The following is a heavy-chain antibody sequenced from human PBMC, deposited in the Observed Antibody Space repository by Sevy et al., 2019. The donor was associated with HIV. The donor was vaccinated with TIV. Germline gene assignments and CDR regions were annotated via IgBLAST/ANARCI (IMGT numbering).Heavy chain of an antibody. Sequence: GGSLRLSCAASGFTFTSYAMSWVRHAPGKGLEWVSGISASGASTHDADSVKGRFTISRDNSKNTLHLQMNSLRGEDTAIYYCANDLGAGVWFGEGDWGQGTLVTVSS. J-gene: IGHJ4*02. CDR1: GFTFTSYA. D-gene: IGHD3-10*01. CDR2: ISASGAST. V-gene: IGHV3-23*01. CDR3: ANDLGAGVWFGEGD.